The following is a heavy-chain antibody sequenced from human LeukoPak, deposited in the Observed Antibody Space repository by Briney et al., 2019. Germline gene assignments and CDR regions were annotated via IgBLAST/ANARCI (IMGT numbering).Heavy chain of an antibody. V-gene: IGHV4-39*01. CDR2: IYYSGST. Sequence: SETLSLTCTVSGGSISSSSYYWGWIRRPPGKGLEWIGCIYYSGSTYYNPSLKSRVTISVDTSKNQFSLKLSSVTAADTAVYYCARQDYYVSGGYYCYMDVWGKGTTVTVSS. J-gene: IGHJ6*03. D-gene: IGHD3-10*02. CDR1: GGSISSSSYY. CDR3: ARQDYYVSGGYYCYMDV.